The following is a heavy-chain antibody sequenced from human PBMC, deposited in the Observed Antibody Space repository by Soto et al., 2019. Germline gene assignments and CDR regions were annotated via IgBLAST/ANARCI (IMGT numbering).Heavy chain of an antibody. CDR3: ARVKFGDHFDF. Sequence: GASVKVSCKASGYTFSNYGVSWMRQAPGQGLEWVGWFNPANQNTNYEQKFQDRVSMTADTSTSTAYMELRGLRSDDTAVYYCARVKFGDHFDFCGQGTLVIVSS. D-gene: IGHD2-21*02. V-gene: IGHV1-18*01. CDR1: GYTFSNYG. CDR2: FNPANQNT. J-gene: IGHJ4*02.